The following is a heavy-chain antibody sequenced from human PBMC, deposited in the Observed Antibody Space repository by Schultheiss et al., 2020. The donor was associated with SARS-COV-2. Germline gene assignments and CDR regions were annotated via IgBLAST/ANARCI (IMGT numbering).Heavy chain of an antibody. CDR2: ISYDGSEN. D-gene: IGHD2-15*01. CDR1: GFTFNSYT. Sequence: GGSLRLSCAASGFTFNSYTMHWVRQAPGKGLEWVAVISYDGSENYYADSVKGRFTIFRDNSNNTVFLQMNSLRPEDTALYYCARDARGFDYWGQGTLVTVSS. V-gene: IGHV3-30*04. J-gene: IGHJ4*02. CDR3: ARDARGFDY.